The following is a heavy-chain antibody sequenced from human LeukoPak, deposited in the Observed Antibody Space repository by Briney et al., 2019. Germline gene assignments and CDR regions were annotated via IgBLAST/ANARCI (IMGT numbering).Heavy chain of an antibody. CDR2: ISYDGSNK. J-gene: IGHJ4*02. Sequence: PGGSLRLSCAASGFTVSSYAMSWVRQAPGKGLEWVAVISYDGSNKYYADSVKGRFTISRDNSKNTLYLQMNSLRAEDTAVYYCARGYGSGSYSRIDYWGQGTLVTVSS. CDR1: GFTVSSYA. V-gene: IGHV3-30*19. D-gene: IGHD3-10*01. CDR3: ARGYGSGSYSRIDY.